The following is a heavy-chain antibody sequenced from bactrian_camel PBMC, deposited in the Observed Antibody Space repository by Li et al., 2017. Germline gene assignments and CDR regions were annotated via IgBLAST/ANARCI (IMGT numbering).Heavy chain of an antibody. D-gene: IGHD1*01. CDR2: LYVRGDET. J-gene: IGHJ4*01. CDR3: AAAESEWPRLAPCNGESSRRFSI. V-gene: IGHV3S1*01. Sequence: HVQLVESGGGSVQAGGSLRLSCATLRYTARRSCMGWFRQAPGKEREVVAHLYVRGDETFYAVAVKGRFIISQDNAKNMVYLQMNELIPDDTAMYYCAAAESEWPRLAPCNGESSRRFSIWGQGTQVTVS. CDR1: RYTARRSC.